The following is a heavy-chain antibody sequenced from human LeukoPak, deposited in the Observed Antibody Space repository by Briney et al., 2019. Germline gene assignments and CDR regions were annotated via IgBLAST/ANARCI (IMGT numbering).Heavy chain of an antibody. D-gene: IGHD2-2*01. V-gene: IGHV4-59*01. J-gene: IGHJ6*04. Sequence: TSETLSLTCTVSGGSISSYYWSWIRQPPGKGLEWIGYIYYSGSTNYNPSLKSRVTISVDTSKNQFSLKLSSVTAADTAVYYSAGRSSSTSYYGMDVWGKGTTVTVSS. CDR3: AGRSSSTSYYGMDV. CDR2: IYYSGST. CDR1: GGSISSYY.